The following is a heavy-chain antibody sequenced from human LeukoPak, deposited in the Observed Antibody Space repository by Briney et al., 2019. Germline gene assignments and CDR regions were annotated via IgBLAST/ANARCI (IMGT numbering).Heavy chain of an antibody. CDR3: AKSYGDYYYYYGMDV. D-gene: IGHD4-17*01. CDR1: GFTFSSNA. Sequence: GGSLRLSCAASGFTFSSNAMSWVRQPPGKGLEWVSATSGSGGSTDYADSVKGRFTISRDNSKNTLYLQMNSLRAEDTAVYYCAKSYGDYYYYYGMDVWGQGTTVTVSS. V-gene: IGHV3-23*01. J-gene: IGHJ6*02. CDR2: TSGSGGST.